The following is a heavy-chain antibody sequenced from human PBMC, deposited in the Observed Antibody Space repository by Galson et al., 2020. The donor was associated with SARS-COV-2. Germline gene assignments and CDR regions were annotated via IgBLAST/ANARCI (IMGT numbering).Heavy chain of an antibody. CDR1: GYTLTELS. CDR2: FDPEDGET. V-gene: IGHV1-24*01. Sequence: ASVKVSCKVSGYTLTELSMHWVRQAPGKGLEWMGGFDPEDGETIYAQKFQGRVTMTEDTSTDTAYMELSSLRSEDTAVYYCATSSGVLRGGWFDPWGQGTLVTVSS. D-gene: IGHD2-8*01. CDR3: ATSSGVLRGGWFDP. J-gene: IGHJ5*02.